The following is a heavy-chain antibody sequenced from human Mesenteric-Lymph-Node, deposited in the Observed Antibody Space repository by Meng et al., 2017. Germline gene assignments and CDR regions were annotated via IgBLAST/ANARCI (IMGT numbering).Heavy chain of an antibody. CDR1: GLFVSNNY. CDR2: LSTGGRT. V-gene: IGHV3-66*02. CDR3: ARSHATMVRGVNLGDRFDP. D-gene: IGHD3-10*01. Sequence: GGSLRLSCTASGLFVSNNYISWVRQAPGKGLEWVSVLSTGGRTDYASSVKGRFTISRDASKNTVFLQMNSVRAEDTAVYYCARSHATMVRGVNLGDRFDPWGQGNQVNGAS. J-gene: IGHJ5*02.